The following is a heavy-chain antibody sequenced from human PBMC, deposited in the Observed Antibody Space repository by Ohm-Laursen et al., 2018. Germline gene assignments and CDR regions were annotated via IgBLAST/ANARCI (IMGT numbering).Heavy chain of an antibody. CDR1: GFTFSTYA. D-gene: IGHD5-18*01. J-gene: IGHJ4*02. Sequence: SLRLSCAASGFTFSTYAMSWVRQAPGKGLEWVSAISNSYIGTYYADSVKGRFTISRDNSKNTLYLQMSSLRAEDTALYYCATRGFSYGHTPFDYWGQGTLVTVSS. CDR2: ISNSYIGT. CDR3: ATRGFSYGHTPFDY. V-gene: IGHV3-23*01.